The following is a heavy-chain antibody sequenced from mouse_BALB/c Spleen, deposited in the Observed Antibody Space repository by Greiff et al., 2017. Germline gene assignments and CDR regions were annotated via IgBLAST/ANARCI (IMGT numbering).Heavy chain of an antibody. V-gene: IGHV1-69*02. CDR3: TRSATTVVPFAY. J-gene: IGHJ3*01. CDR2: IYPSDSYT. D-gene: IGHD1-1*01. Sequence: QVQLQQPGAELVRPGASVKLSCKASGYTFTSYWINWVKQRPGQGLEWIGNIYPSDSYTNYNQKFKDKATLTVDKSSSTAYMQLSSPTSEDSAVYYCTRSATTVVPFAYWGQGTLVTVSA. CDR1: GYTFTSYW.